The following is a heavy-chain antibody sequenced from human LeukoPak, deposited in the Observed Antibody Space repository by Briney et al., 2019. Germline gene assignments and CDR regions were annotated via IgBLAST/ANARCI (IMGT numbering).Heavy chain of an antibody. CDR1: GFTFSRYS. CDR3: ARVYRELRYFDWLIGNDY. J-gene: IGHJ4*02. Sequence: GGSLRLSCEASGFTFSRYSLTWVRQAPGKGLEWVSSISSSSSYIYYADSVKGRFTISRDNAKNSLYLQMNSLRAEDTAVYYCARVYRELRYFDWLIGNDYWGQGTLVTVSS. CDR2: ISSSSSYI. V-gene: IGHV3-21*01. D-gene: IGHD3-9*01.